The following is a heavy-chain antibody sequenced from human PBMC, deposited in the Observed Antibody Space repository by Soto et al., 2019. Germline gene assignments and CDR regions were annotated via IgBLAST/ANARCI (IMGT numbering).Heavy chain of an antibody. CDR2: INGSGGST. Sequence: VGSLRLSCAASGFTFNNYAMTWVRQAPGKGLEWVSEINGSGGSTYYADSVKGRFTISRDNSNNTLYLQMNSLRAEDTAVYYCAKDLFFGNTYGYFDHWGQGTLVTVS. CDR3: AKDLFFGNTYGYFDH. J-gene: IGHJ4*02. CDR1: GFTFNNYA. D-gene: IGHD5-18*01. V-gene: IGHV3-23*01.